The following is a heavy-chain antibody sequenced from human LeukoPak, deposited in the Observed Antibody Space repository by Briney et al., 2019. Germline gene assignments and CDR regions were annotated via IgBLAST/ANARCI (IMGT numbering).Heavy chain of an antibody. CDR3: ARAARWSSSWYYFDY. V-gene: IGHV1-2*02. J-gene: IGHJ4*02. CDR1: GYTFTGYY. Sequence: ASVKVSCKASGYTFTGYYMHWVRQAPGQGLEWMGWINPNSGGTNYAQKFQGRVTMTRDTSINTAYMELSRLRSDDTAVYYCARAARWSSSWYYFDYWGQGTLVTVSS. D-gene: IGHD6-13*01. CDR2: INPNSGGT.